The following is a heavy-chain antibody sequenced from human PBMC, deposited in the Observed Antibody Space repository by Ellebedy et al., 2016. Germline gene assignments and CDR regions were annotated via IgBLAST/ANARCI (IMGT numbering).Heavy chain of an antibody. J-gene: IGHJ4*02. CDR2: IYYSGST. CDR3: VKTIAVSGAIEY. V-gene: IGHV4-39*01. CDR1: TFSSYA. Sequence: TFSSYAMSWIRQSPGKGLECIGTIYYSGSTYYNPSLKSRLTISVDTSKNQFSMRLSSVTAADSAVYYCVKTIAVSGAIEYWGQGTQVTVSS. D-gene: IGHD6-19*01.